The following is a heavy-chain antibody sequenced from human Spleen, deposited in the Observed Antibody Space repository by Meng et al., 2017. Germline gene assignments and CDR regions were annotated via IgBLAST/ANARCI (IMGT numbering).Heavy chain of an antibody. CDR3: ARDGGSGWTGGYFDY. CDR1: GGSINTYY. Sequence: SETLSLTCTVSGGSINTYYWNWIRQPPGKGLEWIGNIYYSGGTNYNPSLESRLTISVDTSKNQFSLKLSSVTAADTAVYYCARDGGSGWTGGYFDYWGQGTLVTVSS. J-gene: IGHJ4*02. CDR2: IYYSGGT. D-gene: IGHD6-19*01. V-gene: IGHV4-59*01.